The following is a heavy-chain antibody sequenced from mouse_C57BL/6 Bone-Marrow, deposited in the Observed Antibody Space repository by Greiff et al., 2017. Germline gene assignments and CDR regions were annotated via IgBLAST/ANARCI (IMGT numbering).Heavy chain of an antibody. CDR2: ISYSGST. Sequence: EVKLMESGPGMVKPSQSLSLTCTVTGYSITSGYDWHWIRHFPGNKLEWMGYISYSGSTNYNPSLKSRISITHDTSKNHFFLKLNSVTTEDTATYYCAREGGTYYGSSYDYFDYWGQGTTLTVSS. CDR1: GYSITSGYD. CDR3: AREGGTYYGSSYDYFDY. J-gene: IGHJ2*01. D-gene: IGHD1-1*01. V-gene: IGHV3-1*01.